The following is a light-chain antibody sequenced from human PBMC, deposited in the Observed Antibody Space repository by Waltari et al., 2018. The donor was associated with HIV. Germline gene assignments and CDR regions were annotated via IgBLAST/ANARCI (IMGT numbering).Light chain of an antibody. V-gene: IGKV4-1*01. CDR2: WAS. CDR1: QSVLSTSKHKSH. Sequence: DIVMTQSPDSMSVSLGERAAINCKSSQSVLSTSKHKSHLAWYQQKPVQPPKLLIYWASNRDSGVPDRFSGSGSGTDFTLTISSLQAEDVAVYFCQQYYSAPLTFGQGP. J-gene: IGKJ1*01. CDR3: QQYYSAPLT.